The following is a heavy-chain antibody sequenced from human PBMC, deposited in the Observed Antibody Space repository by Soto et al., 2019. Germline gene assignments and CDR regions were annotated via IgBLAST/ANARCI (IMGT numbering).Heavy chain of an antibody. D-gene: IGHD6-13*01. Sequence: GGSLRLSCAASGFTFSDYYMSWIRQAPGKGLEWVSYISSSGSTIYYADSVKGRFTISRDNAKNSLYLQMNSLRAEDTAVYYCALLLGAAGTGNFLVDYWGQGTLVTVSS. CDR3: ALLLGAAGTGNFLVDY. J-gene: IGHJ4*02. V-gene: IGHV3-11*01. CDR1: GFTFSDYY. CDR2: ISSSGSTI.